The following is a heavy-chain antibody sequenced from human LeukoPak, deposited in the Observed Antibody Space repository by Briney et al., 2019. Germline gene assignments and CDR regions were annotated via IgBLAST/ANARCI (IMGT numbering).Heavy chain of an antibody. V-gene: IGHV4-59*08. D-gene: IGHD6-19*01. J-gene: IGHJ6*03. Sequence: SETLSLTCTVSGGSISSYYWSWIRQPPGKGLEWIGYIYYSGSTNYNPSLKSRVTISVDTSKNQFSLKLSSVTAADTAVYYCARLSGWPAYYMGVWGKGTTVTVSS. CDR3: ARLSGWPAYYMGV. CDR2: IYYSGST. CDR1: GGSISSYY.